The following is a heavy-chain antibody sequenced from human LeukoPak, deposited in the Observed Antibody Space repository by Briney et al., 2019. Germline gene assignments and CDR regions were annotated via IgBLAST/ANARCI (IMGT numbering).Heavy chain of an antibody. D-gene: IGHD3-9*01. Sequence: GGSLRLSCAASGFTFSSYGMHWVRQAPGKGLEWVAFIRYDGSNKYYADSVKGRFTISRDNSKNTLYLQMNSLRAEDTAVYYCARDLAYYDILTGYLVDDYWGQGTLVTVSS. V-gene: IGHV3-30*02. CDR2: IRYDGSNK. CDR3: ARDLAYYDILTGYLVDDY. J-gene: IGHJ4*02. CDR1: GFTFSSYG.